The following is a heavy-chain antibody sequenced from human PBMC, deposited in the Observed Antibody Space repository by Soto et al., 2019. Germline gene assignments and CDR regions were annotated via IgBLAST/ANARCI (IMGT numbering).Heavy chain of an antibody. J-gene: IGHJ6*02. Sequence: QVQLVQSGAEVKKPGASVKVSCKASGYTFTNYAMHWVRQAPGQRLEWMGWINAGNGNTKYSQKFQGRVTITRDTSASTAYLELSSLRYEDTVVYYCARGPLLWGDVWGQGTTVTVSS. CDR2: INAGNGNT. CDR1: GYTFTNYA. D-gene: IGHD3-10*01. CDR3: ARGPLLWGDV. V-gene: IGHV1-3*01.